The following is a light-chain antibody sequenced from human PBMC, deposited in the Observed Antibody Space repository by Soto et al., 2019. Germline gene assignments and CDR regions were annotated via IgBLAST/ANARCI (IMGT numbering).Light chain of an antibody. J-gene: IGKJ4*01. V-gene: IGKV1-27*01. Sequence: DIQMTQSPSSLPASIGDRVTITCRASQSISDYLAWYQQKPWKVPKLLIYAASTLQSGVPSRCSGSGSGTDSPPTISILQPEYVATYYCQKYKRAPLTFGGGTRVEIK. CDR2: AAS. CDR3: QKYKRAPLT. CDR1: QSISDY.